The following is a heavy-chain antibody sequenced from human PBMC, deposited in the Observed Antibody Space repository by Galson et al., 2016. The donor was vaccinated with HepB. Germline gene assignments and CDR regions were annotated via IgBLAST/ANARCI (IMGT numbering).Heavy chain of an antibody. CDR1: GGSISSYY. CDR2: IFYGGNI. Sequence: SETLSLTCTVSGGSISSYYWSWIRQPPGKGLEWIGYIFYGGNINYNPSLKSRVTISVDTSKNQFSLKLSSVTAADTAIYYCARISYGKYYYSLDVWGQGTTVTVSS. CDR3: ARISYGKYYYSLDV. J-gene: IGHJ6*02. D-gene: IGHD5-18*01. V-gene: IGHV4-59*01.